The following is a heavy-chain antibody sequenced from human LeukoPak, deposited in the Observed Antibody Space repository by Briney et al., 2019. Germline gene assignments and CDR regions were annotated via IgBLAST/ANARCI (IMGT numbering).Heavy chain of an antibody. J-gene: IGHJ6*03. D-gene: IGHD3-10*01. Sequence: GESLKISCKGSGYSFTSYWIGWVRQMPGKGLEWMGIIYPGDSDTRYSPSFQGQVTISADKSISTAYLQWSGLKASDTAMYYCARQRRSKSNYYYYMDVWGKGTTVTVSS. CDR3: ARQRRSKSNYYYYMDV. CDR2: IYPGDSDT. V-gene: IGHV5-51*01. CDR1: GYSFTSYW.